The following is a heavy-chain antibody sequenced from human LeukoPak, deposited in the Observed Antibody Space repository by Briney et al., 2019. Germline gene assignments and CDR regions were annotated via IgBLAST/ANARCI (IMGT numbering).Heavy chain of an antibody. D-gene: IGHD1-14*01. J-gene: IGHJ6*02. Sequence: GGSLRLSCAASGFTVSSNYMSWVRQAPGKGLEWVSVIYSGGSTYYADSVKGRFTISRDNSKNTLYLQMNSLRAEDTAVYYCARARKYYYYGMDVWGQGTTVTVSS. CDR3: ARARKYYYYGMDV. CDR2: IYSGGST. CDR1: GFTVSSNY. V-gene: IGHV3-53*05.